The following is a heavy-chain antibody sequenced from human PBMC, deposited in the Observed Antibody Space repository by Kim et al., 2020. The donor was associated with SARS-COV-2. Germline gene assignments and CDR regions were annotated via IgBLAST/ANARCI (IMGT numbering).Heavy chain of an antibody. CDR3: AKLSYTTENY. D-gene: IGHD1-1*01. Sequence: GGSLRLSCAASGFTFSNYAMSWVRQAPGKGLEWVSMISGSGAGTYYADSVQGRFTISRDNSKDTLYLQLNSLTAEDTAVYFCAKLSYTTENYWGQGTLV. J-gene: IGHJ4*02. CDR2: ISGSGAGT. V-gene: IGHV3-23*01. CDR1: GFTFSNYA.